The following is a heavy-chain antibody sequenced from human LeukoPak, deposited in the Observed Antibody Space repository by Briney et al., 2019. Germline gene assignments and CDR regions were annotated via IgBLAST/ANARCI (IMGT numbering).Heavy chain of an antibody. CDR3: ARDYTGYFP. Sequence: GGSLRLSCEASGFTFSSYWMSWVRQAPGKGLEWVANIKTDGSEKYYVDSVKGRFTISRDNAKNSLYLQMNSLRAEDTAVYYCARDYTGYFPWGQGTLVTVSS. J-gene: IGHJ5*02. CDR1: GFTFSSYW. CDR2: IKTDGSEK. D-gene: IGHD3-9*01. V-gene: IGHV3-7*03.